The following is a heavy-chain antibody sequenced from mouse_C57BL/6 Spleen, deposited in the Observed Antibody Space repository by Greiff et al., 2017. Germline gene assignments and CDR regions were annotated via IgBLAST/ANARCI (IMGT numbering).Heavy chain of an antibody. CDR2: IYPRSGNT. J-gene: IGHJ4*01. Sequence: QVQLQQSGAELARPGASVKLSCKASGYTFTSYGISWVKQRTGQGLEWIGEIYPRSGNTYYNEKFKGKATLTADKSSSTAYMELRSLTSDDSAVYCCAREERGLGMDYWGQGTSVTVAS. CDR3: AREERGLGMDY. V-gene: IGHV1-81*01. D-gene: IGHD4-1*01. CDR1: GYTFTSYG.